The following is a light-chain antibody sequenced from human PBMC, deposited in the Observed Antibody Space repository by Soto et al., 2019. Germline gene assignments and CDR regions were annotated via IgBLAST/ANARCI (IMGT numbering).Light chain of an antibody. CDR3: QQGSSFPWT. CDR2: AAS. J-gene: IGKJ1*01. Sequence: DIQMTQSPSSVSASVGDRVTITCRASQDVDSWLAWYQQKPGKAPKLLIYAASNLQSGVPSRFTGSGSGTDFTVTISSLLPEDFATYYCQQGSSFPWTFGQGTKVEIK. V-gene: IGKV1-12*01. CDR1: QDVDSW.